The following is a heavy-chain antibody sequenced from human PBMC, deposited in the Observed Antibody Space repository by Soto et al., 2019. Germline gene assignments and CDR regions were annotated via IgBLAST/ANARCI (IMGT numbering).Heavy chain of an antibody. Sequence: NLSSEGCGESFASKYMCWAQQEKRQGLELMVIINPSGGSTNYAQKFQGWVTMTRDTSISTAYMELSRLRSDDTAVYFCSRIRFAAAGRGYGTAVLVKRTSVTVS. J-gene: IGHJ6*04. CDR1: GESFASKY. D-gene: IGHD6-13*01. CDR3: SRIRFAAAGRGYGTAV. CDR2: INPSGGST. V-gene: IGHV1-2*04.